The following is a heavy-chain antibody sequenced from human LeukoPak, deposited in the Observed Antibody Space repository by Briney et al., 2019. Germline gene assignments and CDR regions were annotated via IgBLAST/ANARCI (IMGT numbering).Heavy chain of an antibody. CDR3: ARVDYSNELDY. CDR1: GFTFSSYS. J-gene: IGHJ4*02. Sequence: PGGSLRLSCAASGFTFSSYSMNWVRQAPGKGLEWVSYISNSSSYIYYADSGKGRFNISRDNAKNSLYLQMNSLRAEDTAVYYCARVDYSNELDYWGQGTLVTVSS. D-gene: IGHD4-11*01. V-gene: IGHV3-21*01. CDR2: ISNSSSYI.